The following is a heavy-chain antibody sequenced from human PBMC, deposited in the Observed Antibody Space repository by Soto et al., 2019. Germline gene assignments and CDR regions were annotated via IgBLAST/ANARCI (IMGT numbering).Heavy chain of an antibody. CDR1: GFTFSNYA. Sequence: EMQLLESGGGLVQPGGSLRLSCAASGFTFSNYAMTWVRQAPGKGLEWVSGISGSGGTTFYAGSVKGRFAISRDNSKNPLYLRMPSLTAEDTAVYYCALRYCSRTTCPPLNSYFYMDVWGKGTTVTVSS. J-gene: IGHJ6*03. CDR3: ALRYCSRTTCPPLNSYFYMDV. CDR2: ISGSGGTT. V-gene: IGHV3-23*01. D-gene: IGHD2-15*01.